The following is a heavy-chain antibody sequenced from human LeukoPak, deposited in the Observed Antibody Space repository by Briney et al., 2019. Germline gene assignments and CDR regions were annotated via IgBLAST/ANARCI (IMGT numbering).Heavy chain of an antibody. CDR3: ARVDAVGATQRSFDY. J-gene: IGHJ4*02. CDR1: GFTFSSYG. Sequence: GGSLRLSCAASGFTFSSYGMHWVRQAPGKGLEWMAVIWDDGSNKYYADSVKGRFTISRDNSKNTLYQQMNSLRAEATAVYYCARVDAVGATQRSFDYWGQGTLVTVSS. CDR2: IWDDGSNK. V-gene: IGHV3-33*01. D-gene: IGHD1-26*01.